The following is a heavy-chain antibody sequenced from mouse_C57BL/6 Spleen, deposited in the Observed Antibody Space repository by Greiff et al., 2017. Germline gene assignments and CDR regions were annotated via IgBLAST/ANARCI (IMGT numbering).Heavy chain of an antibody. J-gene: IGHJ4*01. D-gene: IGHD1-1*01. CDR3: SYGSSSYAMDY. CDR2: IRSKSNNYAT. CDR1: GFSFNTYA. Sequence: EVQLVESGGGLVQPKGSLKLSCAASGFSFNTYAMNWVRQAPGKGLEWVARIRSKSNNYATYYADSVKDRFTISRDDSESMLYLQMNNLKTEDTAMYYCSYGSSSYAMDYWGQGTSVTVSS. V-gene: IGHV10-1*01.